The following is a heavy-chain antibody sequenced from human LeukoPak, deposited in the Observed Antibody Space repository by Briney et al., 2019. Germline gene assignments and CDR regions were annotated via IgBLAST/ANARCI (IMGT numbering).Heavy chain of an antibody. CDR2: IYYSGST. D-gene: IGHD3-10*01. J-gene: IGHJ4*02. Sequence: PSETLSLTCTVSGGSISSSSYYWGWIRQPPGKGLEWIGSIYYSGSTYYNPSLKSRVTISVDTSKNQFSLKLSSVTAADTAVYYCARQGWFGELLSPPDYWGQGTLVTVSS. CDR1: GGSISSSSYY. V-gene: IGHV4-39*01. CDR3: ARQGWFGELLSPPDY.